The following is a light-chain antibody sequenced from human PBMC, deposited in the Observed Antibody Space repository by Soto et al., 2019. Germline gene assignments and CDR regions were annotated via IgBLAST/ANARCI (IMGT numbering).Light chain of an antibody. CDR2: DVS. V-gene: IGLV2-14*03. Sequence: QSALTQPASVSGSPGQSITISCTGTNSDIGGYNYVSWYQHHPGKAPKLVIYDVSNRPSGVSDRFSGSKSGNTASLTISGLQPEDEADYYCSSYTRSSTTAFGTGTKLTVL. CDR3: SSYTRSSTTA. CDR1: NSDIGGYNY. J-gene: IGLJ1*01.